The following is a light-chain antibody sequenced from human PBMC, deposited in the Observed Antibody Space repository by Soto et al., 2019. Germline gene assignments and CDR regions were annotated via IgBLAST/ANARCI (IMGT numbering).Light chain of an antibody. Sequence: IVLTQSPAALSLSPGERATLSCRASQSVTSYLAWYQQKPGQAPRLLIYDASNRATGIPARFSGSGSGTDFTLTISSLEPEDSAVYYCQQRSNWGFTFGPGNKVDIK. CDR1: QSVTSY. CDR3: QQRSNWGFT. J-gene: IGKJ3*01. CDR2: DAS. V-gene: IGKV3-11*01.